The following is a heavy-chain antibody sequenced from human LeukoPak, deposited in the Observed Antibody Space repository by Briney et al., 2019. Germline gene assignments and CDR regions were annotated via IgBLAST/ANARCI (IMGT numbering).Heavy chain of an antibody. CDR2: IYYSGST. J-gene: IGHJ4*02. CDR3: ARDSDSSGYYGDY. D-gene: IGHD3-22*01. CDR1: GVSIRSSSFY. Sequence: SETLSLTCTVSGVSIRSSSFYWGWIRQPPGKGLEWIGSIYYSGSTYYRPSLKSRVTMSVDTSKNQFSLRLSSVTAADTAVYYCARDSDSSGYYGDYWGQGTLVTVSS. V-gene: IGHV4-39*02.